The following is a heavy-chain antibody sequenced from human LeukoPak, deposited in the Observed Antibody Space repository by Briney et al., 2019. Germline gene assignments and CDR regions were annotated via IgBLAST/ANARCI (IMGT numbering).Heavy chain of an antibody. CDR1: GGSFSNYS. CDR3: ARRWNYGRNYYIDV. J-gene: IGHJ6*03. D-gene: IGHD1-7*01. Sequence: SETLSLTCAVYGGSFSNYSWSWIRQPPGKGLERIGEINDSGRTNYNPSLMSRVTVSVDTSKMQFSLRLTSVTATDTAVYYCARRWNYGRNYYIDVWGKGATVSVSS. V-gene: IGHV4-34*01. CDR2: INDSGRT.